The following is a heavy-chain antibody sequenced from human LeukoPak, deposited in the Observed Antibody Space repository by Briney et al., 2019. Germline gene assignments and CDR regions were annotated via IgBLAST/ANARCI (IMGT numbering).Heavy chain of an antibody. J-gene: IGHJ4*02. Sequence: GASVKVSCKASGYTFTSYGISWVRQAPGQGLEWMGWISAYNGNTNYAQKLQGRVTMTTDTSTSTAYMELRSLRSDDTAVYYCAREERGDYILGSYRLYYFDYWGQGTLVTVSS. V-gene: IGHV1-18*01. D-gene: IGHD3-16*02. CDR2: ISAYNGNT. CDR1: GYTFTSYG. CDR3: AREERGDYILGSYRLYYFDY.